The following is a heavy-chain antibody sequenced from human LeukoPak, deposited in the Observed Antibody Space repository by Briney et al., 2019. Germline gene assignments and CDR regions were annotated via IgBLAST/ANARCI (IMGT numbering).Heavy chain of an antibody. CDR1: GGSISSSNW. CDR2: IYHSGST. CDR3: ARAQGPTYAFDI. V-gene: IGHV4-4*02. J-gene: IGHJ3*02. Sequence: SETLSLTCAVSGGSISSSNWWRWVRPPPGKGLEWIGEIYHSGSTNYNPSLKSRVTISVDKSKNQFSLKLSSVTAADTAVYYCARAQGPTYAFDIWGQGTMVTVSS.